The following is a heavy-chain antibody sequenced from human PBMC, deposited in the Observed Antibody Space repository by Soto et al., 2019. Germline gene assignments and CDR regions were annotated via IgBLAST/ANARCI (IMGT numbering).Heavy chain of an antibody. V-gene: IGHV3-30*18. CDR2: ISYDGSHR. D-gene: IGHD4-17*01. CDR3: AKNYGDRLMALDS. Sequence: QVQLVESGGGVDQPGRSLRLSCAASGFTFSSYGMHWVSQAPGKGLEWVAVISYDGSHRYYADSVRGRFTISRDNSKNTLYLQMNSLRTEDTAVYYCAKNYGDRLMALDSWGQGTLVTVSS. CDR1: GFTFSSYG. J-gene: IGHJ4*02.